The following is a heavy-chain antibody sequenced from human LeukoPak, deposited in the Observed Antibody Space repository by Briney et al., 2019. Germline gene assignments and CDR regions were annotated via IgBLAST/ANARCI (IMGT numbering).Heavy chain of an antibody. J-gene: IGHJ2*01. D-gene: IGHD5-12*01. CDR2: IYYTGGT. Sequence: SETLSLTCTVSGGSIGSSGYCCGWIRQPPGKGLEWIGNIYYTGGTYYNPSLKSRVTISMDTSKNQFSLKLTSVTASDTAVYYCARSRVRPRGYSGCENRWYFDLWGRGTLVTVSS. CDR3: ARSRVRPRGYSGCENRWYFDL. V-gene: IGHV4-39*01. CDR1: GGSIGSSGYC.